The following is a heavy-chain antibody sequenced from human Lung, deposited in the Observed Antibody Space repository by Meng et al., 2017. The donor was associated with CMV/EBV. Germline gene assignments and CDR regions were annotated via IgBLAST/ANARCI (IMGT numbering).Heavy chain of an antibody. J-gene: IGHJ4*01. V-gene: IGHV3-7*01. CDR2: IKQEGSEK. Sequence: GESLKISCAASGFTFSIYWMSWVRQAPGKGLEWVANIKQEGSEKYYVDSVEGRFTISRDNAKNSLYLQINSLRAEDAAIYYCARDLGDGSNYYYFDFWGHGTLVTVSS. D-gene: IGHD5-24*01. CDR1: GFTFSIYW. CDR3: ARDLGDGSNYYYFDF.